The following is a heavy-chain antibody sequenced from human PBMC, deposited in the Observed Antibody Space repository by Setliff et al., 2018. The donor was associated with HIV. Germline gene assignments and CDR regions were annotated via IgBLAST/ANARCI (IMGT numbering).Heavy chain of an antibody. D-gene: IGHD3-22*01. V-gene: IGHV3-23*01. CDR3: AKAARDYYDSSGYYIGIDY. Sequence: PSETLSLTCTVSGYSISTGYNWGCIRQPPGKGLEWVSSISSSSSTSYADSVKGRFTISRDNSKSTLYLQMNSLRAEDTAVYYCAKAARDYYDSSGYYIGIDYWGRGTLVTVSS. CDR2: ISSSSST. CDR1: GYSISTGYN. J-gene: IGHJ4*02.